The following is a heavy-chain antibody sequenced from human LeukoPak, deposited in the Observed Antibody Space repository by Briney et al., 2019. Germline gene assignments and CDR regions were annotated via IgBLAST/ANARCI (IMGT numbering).Heavy chain of an antibody. D-gene: IGHD3-10*01. CDR1: GFTFSSYA. CDR2: ISCDGSNK. J-gene: IGHJ4*02. Sequence: GGSLRLSCAASGFTFSSYAMHWVRQAPGKGLERVAVISCDGSNKYYADSVKGRFTISRDNSENTLYLQMNSLRAEDTAVYYCAKPDLLWFGGLFDYWGQGTLVTVSS. CDR3: AKPDLLWFGGLFDY. V-gene: IGHV3-30*04.